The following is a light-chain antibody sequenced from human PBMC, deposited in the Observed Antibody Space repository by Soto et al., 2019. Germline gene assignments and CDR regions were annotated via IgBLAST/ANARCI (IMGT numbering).Light chain of an antibody. J-gene: IGKJ1*01. CDR2: GAS. CDR3: QRYRT. Sequence: EIVMTQSPATLSVSPGERATLSCRASQSVSSNLAWYQQKPGQAPRLLIYGASTRATGIPARFSGSGSGTDFTLTISSLQSEDFAVYYCQRYRTFGQGTKVEIK. V-gene: IGKV3-15*01. CDR1: QSVSSN.